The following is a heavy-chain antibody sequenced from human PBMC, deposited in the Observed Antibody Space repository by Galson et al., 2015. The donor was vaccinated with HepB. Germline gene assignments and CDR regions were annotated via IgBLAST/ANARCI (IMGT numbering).Heavy chain of an antibody. CDR3: AKGRPERPPEHRGYDLPDY. Sequence: SLRLSCAASGFTFSSYAMNWVRQAPGKGLEWVSGIGVNDGSIYYANSVKGRFTISRDNSKNTLYLQVKGLRVEDTAIYYCAKGRPERPPEHRGYDLPDYWGQGTLVTVSS. CDR2: IGVNDGSI. V-gene: IGHV3-23*01. CDR1: GFTFSSYA. D-gene: IGHD5-12*01. J-gene: IGHJ4*02.